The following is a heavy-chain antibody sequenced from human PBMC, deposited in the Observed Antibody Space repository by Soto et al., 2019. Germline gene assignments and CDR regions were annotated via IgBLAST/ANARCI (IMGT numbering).Heavy chain of an antibody. J-gene: IGHJ4*02. CDR3: AKGLIPYGVYVRRVFDY. CDR2: ISGSGGST. V-gene: IGHV3-23*01. D-gene: IGHD4-17*01. CDR1: GFTFSSYA. Sequence: EVQLLESGGGLVQPGGSLRLSCAASGFTFSSYAMSWVRQAPGKGLEWVSAISGSGGSTYYADSVKGRFTISRDNSKNTLYLQMNSLRAEDTAVYYCAKGLIPYGVYVRRVFDYWGQGTLVTVSS.